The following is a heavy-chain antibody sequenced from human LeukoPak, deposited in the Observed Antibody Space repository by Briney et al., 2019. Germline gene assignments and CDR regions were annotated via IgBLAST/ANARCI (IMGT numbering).Heavy chain of an antibody. V-gene: IGHV3-30*04. CDR1: GFIFSSYA. CDR2: TSSDGSDT. D-gene: IGHD3-10*01. Sequence: GRSLRLSCAASGFIFSSYAMHWVRQAPGNGLECVAITSSDGSDTYYADSVKGRFTISRDNSKNTLYLQMNSLRPEDTAVYYCARDLLLYFGEVTMAFDYWGLGTLVTVSS. CDR3: ARDLLLYFGEVTMAFDY. J-gene: IGHJ4*02.